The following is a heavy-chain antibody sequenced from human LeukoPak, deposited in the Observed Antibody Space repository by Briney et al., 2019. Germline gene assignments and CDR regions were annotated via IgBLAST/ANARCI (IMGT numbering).Heavy chain of an antibody. CDR1: GFTFSSYG. V-gene: IGHV3-33*06. D-gene: IGHD1-14*01. CDR3: SKDASWRARTFLFDY. J-gene: IGHJ4*02. Sequence: GRPLRLSCTASGFTFSSYGMHWVRQAPGKGLEWVAVIWYDGSNKYYADSVKGRFTISRDNSKNTLYLQMNSLRAEDTAVYYCSKDASWRARTFLFDYWGQGTLVTVSS. CDR2: IWYDGSNK.